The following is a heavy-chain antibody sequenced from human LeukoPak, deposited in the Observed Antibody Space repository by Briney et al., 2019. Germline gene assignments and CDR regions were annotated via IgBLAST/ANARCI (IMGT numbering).Heavy chain of an antibody. CDR2: INHSGST. CDR1: GFTVSTNY. J-gene: IGHJ4*02. Sequence: PGGSLRLSCAASGFTVSTNYMSWIRQPPGKGLEWIGEINHSGSTNYNPSLKSRVTISVDTSKNQFSLKLSSVTAADTAVYYCARVGASRDGYNFDHWGQGTLVTVSS. D-gene: IGHD5-12*01. V-gene: IGHV4-34*01. CDR3: ARVGASRDGYNFDH.